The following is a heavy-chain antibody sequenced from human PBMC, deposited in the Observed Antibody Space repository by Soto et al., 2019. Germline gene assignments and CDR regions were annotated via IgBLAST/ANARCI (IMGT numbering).Heavy chain of an antibody. CDR1: SGSISSSNW. J-gene: IGHJ6*03. CDR3: ARGGHCSGGSCYGYYYMAV. V-gene: IGHV4-4*02. CDR2: IYHSGST. Sequence: SETLSLTCAVSSGSISSSNWWSWVRQPPGKGLEWIGEIYHSGSTNYNPSLKSRVTISVDKSKNQFSLKLSSVTAADTAVYYCARGGHCSGGSCYGYYYMAVWGKGTTVTVSS. D-gene: IGHD2-15*01.